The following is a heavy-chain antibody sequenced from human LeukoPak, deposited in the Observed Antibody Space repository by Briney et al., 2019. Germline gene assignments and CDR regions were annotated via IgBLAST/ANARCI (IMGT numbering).Heavy chain of an antibody. D-gene: IGHD2-2*01. V-gene: IGHV3-74*01. J-gene: IGHJ4*02. CDR1: GFTFSSEW. CDR2: IDGNGRTT. Sequence: GGSLRLSCAASGFTFSSEWMHWVRQAPGRGLVWISHIDGNGRTTNYGDSVRGRFTVSRDNAKNTLYLQMNSLRAEDTAVYYCTRPESSSSLACDHWGQGTLVTVSS. CDR3: TRPESSSSLACDH.